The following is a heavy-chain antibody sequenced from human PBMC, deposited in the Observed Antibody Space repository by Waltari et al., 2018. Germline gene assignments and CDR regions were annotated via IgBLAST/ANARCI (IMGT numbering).Heavy chain of an antibody. CDR3: ARDELYCSSTSCSNSFDY. CDR2: IYHSGST. J-gene: IGHJ4*02. D-gene: IGHD2-2*01. V-gene: IGHV4-38-2*02. Sequence: QVQLQESGPGLVKPSETLSLTCTVSGYSISSGYYWGWIRPPPGKGLEWIGSIYHSGSTYYNPSLKSRVTISVDTSKNQFSLKLSSVTAADTAVYYCARDELYCSSTSCSNSFDYWGQGTLVTVSS. CDR1: GYSISSGYY.